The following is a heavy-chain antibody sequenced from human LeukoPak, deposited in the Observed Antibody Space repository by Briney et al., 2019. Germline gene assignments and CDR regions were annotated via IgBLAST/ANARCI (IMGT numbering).Heavy chain of an antibody. V-gene: IGHV4-39*07. Sequence: PSETLSLTCTVSGGSISSSSYYWGWVRQPPGKGLEWIGSIYYSGSTYYNPSRKSRVTISVDTSKNQFSLKLSSVTAADTAVYYCARDHWEYSSSWYAGYFDYWGQGTLVTVSS. CDR3: ARDHWEYSSSWYAGYFDY. J-gene: IGHJ4*02. CDR2: IYYSGST. D-gene: IGHD6-13*01. CDR1: GGSISSSSYY.